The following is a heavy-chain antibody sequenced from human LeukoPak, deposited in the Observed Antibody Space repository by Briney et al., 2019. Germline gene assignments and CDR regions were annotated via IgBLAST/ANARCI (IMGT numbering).Heavy chain of an antibody. CDR3: ARLHGSSLPRVFDF. J-gene: IGHJ4*02. CDR2: IDPSDSYT. CDR1: GYRFTNYW. Sequence: GESLKISCKGSGYRFTNYWISWVRQMPGKGLEWMGRIDPSDSYTNYSPSFQGHVTISADKSISTAYLQWSSLKASDTAMYYCARLHGSSLPRVFDFWGQGTLVTVSS. D-gene: IGHD6-6*01. V-gene: IGHV5-10-1*01.